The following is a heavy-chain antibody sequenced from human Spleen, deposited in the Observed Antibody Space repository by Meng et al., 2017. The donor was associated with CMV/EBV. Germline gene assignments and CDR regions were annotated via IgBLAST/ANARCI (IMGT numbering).Heavy chain of an antibody. Sequence: GSLRLSCSVSGGSIRSSSYYWAWIRQPPGKGLERIGNIYDTGSSYYNPSLESRATISLDTPKNQVSLKLSSVTAADTAVYYCARGEQQLDFWGQGTLVTVSS. CDR3: ARGEQQLDF. D-gene: IGHD6-13*01. V-gene: IGHV4-39*07. CDR2: IYDTGSS. J-gene: IGHJ4*02. CDR1: GGSIRSSSYY.